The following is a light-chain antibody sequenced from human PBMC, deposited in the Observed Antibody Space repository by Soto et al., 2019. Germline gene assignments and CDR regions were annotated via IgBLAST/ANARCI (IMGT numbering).Light chain of an antibody. CDR3: QQYGSSPQT. CDR2: GAS. CDR1: QSVSGRY. J-gene: IGKJ1*01. Sequence: EIVLTQSPGTLSLSPGERATLSCRASQSVSGRYLAWYQQKPGQAPRLLIYGASSRATGIPDRFSGSGSGTDFTLSVNSLEPEDFAVYYCQQYGSSPQTFGQGTKEEIK. V-gene: IGKV3-20*01.